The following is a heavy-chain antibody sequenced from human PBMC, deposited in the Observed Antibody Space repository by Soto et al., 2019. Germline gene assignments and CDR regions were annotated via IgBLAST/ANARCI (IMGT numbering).Heavy chain of an antibody. D-gene: IGHD6-6*01. V-gene: IGHV3-48*02. CDR1: GFTFSSYS. J-gene: IGHJ6*02. Sequence: GGSLRLSCAASGFTFSSYSMNWVRQAPGKGLEWVSYISSRSSTIYYADSVKGRFTISRDNAKNSLYLQMNSLRDEDTAVYYCARPEYSSSSYGMDVWGQGTTVTVSS. CDR2: ISSRSSTI. CDR3: ARPEYSSSSYGMDV.